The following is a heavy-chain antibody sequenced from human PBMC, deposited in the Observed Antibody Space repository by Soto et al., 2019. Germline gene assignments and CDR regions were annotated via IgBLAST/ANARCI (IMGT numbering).Heavy chain of an antibody. Sequence: SETLSLTCTVSGGSISSSSYYWGWIRQPPGKGLEWIGSIYYSGSTYYNPSLKSRVTISVDTSKNQFSLKLSSVTAADTAVYYCARHPRIYYYDSSGYRVGYFDYWGQGTLVPVSS. V-gene: IGHV4-39*01. D-gene: IGHD3-22*01. CDR3: ARHPRIYYYDSSGYRVGYFDY. CDR2: IYYSGST. CDR1: GGSISSSSYY. J-gene: IGHJ4*02.